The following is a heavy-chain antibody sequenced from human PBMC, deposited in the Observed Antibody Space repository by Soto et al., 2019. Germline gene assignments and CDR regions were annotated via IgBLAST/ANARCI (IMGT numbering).Heavy chain of an antibody. J-gene: IGHJ6*02. CDR1: GFTFSSYG. V-gene: IGHV3-30*18. CDR3: AKDHVGYYNGMDV. Sequence: QVQLVESGGGVVQPGTSLRLSCAASGFTFSSYGMYWVRQAPGKGLEWVAVISYNGGKKYYGDSVKGRFTISRDNSEKMMYLQMNKLRAEDTAVYYCAKDHVGYYNGMDVWGQGTTVTVSS. CDR2: ISYNGGKK. D-gene: IGHD3-10*01.